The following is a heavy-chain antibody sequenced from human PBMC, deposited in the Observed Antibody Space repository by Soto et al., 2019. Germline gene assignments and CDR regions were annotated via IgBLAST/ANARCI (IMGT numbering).Heavy chain of an antibody. CDR3: ARDMGYSSASVDFDY. D-gene: IGHD6-19*01. V-gene: IGHV4-59*01. CDR1: GGSISSYY. J-gene: IGHJ4*02. Sequence: SETLSLTCTVSGGSISSYYWSWIRQPPGKGLEWIGYIYYSGSTNYNPSLKSRVTISVDTSKNQFSLKLSSVTAADTAVYYCARDMGYSSASVDFDYWGQGTLVTVSS. CDR2: IYYSGST.